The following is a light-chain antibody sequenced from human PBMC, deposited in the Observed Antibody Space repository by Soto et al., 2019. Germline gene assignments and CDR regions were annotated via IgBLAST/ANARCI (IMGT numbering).Light chain of an antibody. CDR1: QSIGSY. V-gene: IGKV1-39*01. CDR3: QQSYSHPRT. CDR2: AAS. J-gene: IGKJ1*01. Sequence: IQMTQSASTLSGSVGDRVIITCRASQSIGSYLSWYQQKPGKAPKLLIYAASSLQSGVPSRFSGSGSGTDFTLTISTLQPEDFATYYCQQSYSHPRTFCQGSKV.